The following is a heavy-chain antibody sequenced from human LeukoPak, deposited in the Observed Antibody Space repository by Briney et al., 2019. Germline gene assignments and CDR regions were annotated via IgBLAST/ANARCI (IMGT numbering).Heavy chain of an antibody. CDR1: GYTFTDYF. Sequence: ASVKVSCKASGYTFTDYFIHWVRQAPGQGLEWMGRINPNSGGTKFEQKFQGRVTMTRDTSISTANMELIRLTSDDTAVYHCARAGPVTTTGRPNDYWGQGTLVTVSS. D-gene: IGHD4-17*01. CDR3: ARAGPVTTTGRPNDY. J-gene: IGHJ4*02. CDR2: INPNSGGT. V-gene: IGHV1-2*06.